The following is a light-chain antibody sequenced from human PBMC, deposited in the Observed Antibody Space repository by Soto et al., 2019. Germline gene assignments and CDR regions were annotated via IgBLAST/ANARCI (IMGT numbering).Light chain of an antibody. CDR2: EVS. CDR1: SGDVGAYDY. V-gene: IGLV2-8*01. J-gene: IGLJ1*01. CDR3: ASEAVTDV. Sequence: QSVLTQPPSASGSPGQSVTISCTGTSGDVGAYDYVSWYQQHPGKAPKLTIYEVSKRPLGVPDRFSGSKSGNTASLTVSGLRAEDEADYYCASEAVTDVFGTGTKVTVL.